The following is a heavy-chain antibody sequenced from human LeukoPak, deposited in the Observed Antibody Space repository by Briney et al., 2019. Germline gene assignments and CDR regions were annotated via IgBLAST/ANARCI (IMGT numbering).Heavy chain of an antibody. CDR3: ARDRSGSSSVDDAFDI. CDR1: GFTFSNYA. J-gene: IGHJ3*02. Sequence: GGSLRLSCAASGFTFSNYAMSWVRQAPGKGLEWVAYINVITGYIYYADSLKGRFTISRDNAKKSLFLEMNSLRVEDTAVYYCARDRSGSSSVDDAFDIWGQGIMVTVSS. CDR2: INVITGYI. V-gene: IGHV3-21*01. D-gene: IGHD1-26*01.